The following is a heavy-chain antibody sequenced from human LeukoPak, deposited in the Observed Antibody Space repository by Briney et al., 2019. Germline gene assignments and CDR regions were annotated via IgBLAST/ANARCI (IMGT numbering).Heavy chain of an antibody. D-gene: IGHD2-15*01. Sequence: GGSLRLSCTASGFTFSSDTISWVRQAPGKGLEWVSAIIGSGDTTYYADSVQGRFTISRDNSKGTLCLQMNSLRAEDTAVYYCAKQLGYCSDGSCYFPYWGQGTLVTVSS. CDR3: AKQLGYCSDGSCYFPY. J-gene: IGHJ4*02. V-gene: IGHV3-23*01. CDR1: GFTFSSDT. CDR2: IIGSGDTT.